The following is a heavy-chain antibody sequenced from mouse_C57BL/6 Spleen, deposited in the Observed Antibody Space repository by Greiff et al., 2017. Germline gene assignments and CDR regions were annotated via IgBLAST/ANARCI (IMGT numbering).Heavy chain of an antibody. Sequence: DVKLVESGPGLVKPSQTVFLTCTVTGISITTGNYRWSWIRQFPGNKLEWIGYIYFSGTITYNPSLTSRTTITRDTPKNQFFLEMNSLTAEDTATYYFARDNYDYAMDYWGQGTSVTVSS. V-gene: IGHV3-5*01. CDR3: ARDNYDYAMDY. CDR2: IYFSGTI. D-gene: IGHD2-1*01. J-gene: IGHJ4*01. CDR1: GISITTGNYR.